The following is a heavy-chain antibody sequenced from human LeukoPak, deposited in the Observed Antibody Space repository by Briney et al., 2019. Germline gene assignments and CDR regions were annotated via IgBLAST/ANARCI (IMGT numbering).Heavy chain of an antibody. CDR3: ATTTDEDLGYYYYGMDV. CDR2: INPSGGST. D-gene: IGHD1-14*01. Sequence: ASVKVSCKASGYTFTSYYIHWVRQAPGQGLEWMGIINPSGGSTSYAQKFQGRVTLTRDTSTSTVYMELSSLRSEDTAGYYCATTTDEDLGYYYYGMDVWGQGTTVTVSS. V-gene: IGHV1-46*01. J-gene: IGHJ6*02. CDR1: GYTFTSYY.